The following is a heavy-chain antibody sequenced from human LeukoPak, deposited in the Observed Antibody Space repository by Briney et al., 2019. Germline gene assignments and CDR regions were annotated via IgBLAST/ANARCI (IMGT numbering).Heavy chain of an antibody. V-gene: IGHV4-30-2*01. CDR1: GGSISSGGYY. J-gene: IGHJ4*02. CDR2: IYHSGST. D-gene: IGHD3-16*01. CDR3: ARDGSWGPLDY. Sequence: SETLSLTCTVSGGSISSGGYYWSWIRQPPGKGLEWIGYIYHSGSTYYNPSLKSRVTISVDRSKNQFSLKPSSVTAADTAVYYCARDGSWGPLDYWGQGTLVTVSS.